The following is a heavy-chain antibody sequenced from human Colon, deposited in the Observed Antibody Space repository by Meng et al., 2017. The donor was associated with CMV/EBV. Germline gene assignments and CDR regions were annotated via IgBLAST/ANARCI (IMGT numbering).Heavy chain of an antibody. D-gene: IGHD3-3*01. CDR3: VRSLDDASGQFRDY. CDR1: GYTFTGYY. CDR2: INPNSGHT. Sequence: ASVKVSCKASGYTFTGYYMHWVRQAPGQGLEWMGWINPNSGHTNSAPKFQGRVTLTTDTSTSTAYMDLRSLRSDDTAVYYCVRSLDDASGQFRDYWGQGTPVTVSS. V-gene: IGHV1-2*02. J-gene: IGHJ4*02.